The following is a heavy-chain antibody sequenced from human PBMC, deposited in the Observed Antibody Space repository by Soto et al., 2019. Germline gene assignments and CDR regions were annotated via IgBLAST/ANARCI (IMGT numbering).Heavy chain of an antibody. CDR2: IYYSGST. CDR3: ARHTRITIFGVPAEGPDY. Sequence: QLQLQESGPGLVKPSETLSLTCTVSGGSISSSSYYWGWIRQPPGKGLEWIGSIYYSGSTYYNPALKSRVTISVDTSKNQFSLKLSSVTAADTAVYYCARHTRITIFGVPAEGPDYWGQGTLVTVSS. J-gene: IGHJ4*02. V-gene: IGHV4-39*01. CDR1: GGSISSSSYY. D-gene: IGHD3-3*01.